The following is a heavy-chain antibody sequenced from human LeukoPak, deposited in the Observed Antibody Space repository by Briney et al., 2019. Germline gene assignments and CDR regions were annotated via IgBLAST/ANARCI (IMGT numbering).Heavy chain of an antibody. CDR3: ARGGYGEYYFDY. CDR2: ISSSSSYI. J-gene: IGHJ4*02. Sequence: GGSLRLSCAASGFTFSTYSMSWVRRAPGKGLEWVSSISSSSSYIYYADSVKGRFTISRDNAKNSLYLQMNSLRAEDTAVYYCARGGYGEYYFDYWGQGTLVTVSS. D-gene: IGHD4-17*01. CDR1: GFTFSTYS. V-gene: IGHV3-21*01.